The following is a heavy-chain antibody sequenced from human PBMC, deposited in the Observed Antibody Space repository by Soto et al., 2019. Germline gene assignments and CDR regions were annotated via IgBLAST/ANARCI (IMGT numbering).Heavy chain of an antibody. D-gene: IGHD2-15*01. Sequence: PSETLSLTCAVYGGSFSGYYWSWIRQPPGKGLEWIGEINHSGSTNYNPSLKSRVTISVDKSKNQFSLKLSSVTAADTAVYYGAGSYCSGGSCYYYFDYRGQGTLVTVSS. CDR1: GGSFSGYY. CDR3: AGSYCSGGSCYYYFDY. V-gene: IGHV4-34*01. CDR2: INHSGST. J-gene: IGHJ4*02.